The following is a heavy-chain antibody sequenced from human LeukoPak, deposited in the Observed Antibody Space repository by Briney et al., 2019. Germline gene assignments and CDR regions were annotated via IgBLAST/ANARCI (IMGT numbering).Heavy chain of an antibody. CDR2: INSDGSSI. CDR1: GFTFSSYW. V-gene: IGHV3-74*01. D-gene: IGHD3-22*01. J-gene: IGHJ6*02. Sequence: GGSLRLSCAASGFTFSSYWMHWVRHVPGKGLVWVSRINSDGSSIRYADSVKDRFTIARDNARKTLYLQMNSLRAEDTAVYHCARSHYYDSSGQFYYYYGLDVWGQGTTVTVSS. CDR3: ARSHYYDSSGQFYYYYGLDV.